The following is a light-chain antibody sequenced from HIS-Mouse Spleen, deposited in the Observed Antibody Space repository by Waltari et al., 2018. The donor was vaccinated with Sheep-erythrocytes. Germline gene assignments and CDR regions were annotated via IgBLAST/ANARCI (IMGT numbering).Light chain of an antibody. CDR1: QSLLHSNGYNY. V-gene: IGKV2-28*01. Sequence: DIVMTQSPLSLPVTPGEPASISCRSSQSLLHSNGYNYLDWYLQKPGKSPHLLLYLGCNRASGVPDRFGGSGSGTDFTLRISRVEAEDVGVYYCMQALQTPWTFGQGTKVEFK. J-gene: IGKJ1*01. CDR3: MQALQTPWT. CDR2: LGC.